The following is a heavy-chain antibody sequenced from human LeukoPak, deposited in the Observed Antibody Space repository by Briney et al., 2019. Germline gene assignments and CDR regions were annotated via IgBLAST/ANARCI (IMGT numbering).Heavy chain of an antibody. CDR1: GYTFTSYA. J-gene: IGHJ5*02. V-gene: IGHV1-3*01. D-gene: IGHD3-22*01. CDR2: INAGNGNT. Sequence: ASVKVSCMASGYTFTSYAMHWVRQAPGQRLEWMGWINAGNGNTKYSQKFQGRVTITRDTSASTAYMELSSLRSEDTAVYYCARAYDSSGYYSWFDPWGQGTLVTVSS. CDR3: ARAYDSSGYYSWFDP.